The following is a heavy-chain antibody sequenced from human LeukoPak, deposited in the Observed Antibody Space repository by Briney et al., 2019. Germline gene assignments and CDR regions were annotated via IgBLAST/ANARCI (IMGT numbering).Heavy chain of an antibody. D-gene: IGHD6-19*01. CDR1: GFTFSTYW. CDR3: ARRIGYSSGHSAVYYFDY. CDR2: INSGGDDT. J-gene: IGHJ4*02. Sequence: GGSLRLSCAASGFTFSTYWMHWVRQAPGKGLVWVSLINSGGDDTRYADTVKGRFTISRDNAKNTLYLQMNSLRAEDTAVYYCARRIGYSSGHSAVYYFDYWGQGTLVTVSS. V-gene: IGHV3-74*01.